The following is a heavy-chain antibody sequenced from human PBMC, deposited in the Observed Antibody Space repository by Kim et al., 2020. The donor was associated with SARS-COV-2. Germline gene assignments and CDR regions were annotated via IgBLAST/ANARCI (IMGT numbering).Heavy chain of an antibody. Sequence: YYADPRRSRFTISRDKAKNSRYLQMNSLRDDDTAVYYCARILEGATLSGDWGQGTLVTVSS. J-gene: IGHJ4*02. CDR3: ARILEGATLSGD. V-gene: IGHV3-48*02. D-gene: IGHD1-26*01.